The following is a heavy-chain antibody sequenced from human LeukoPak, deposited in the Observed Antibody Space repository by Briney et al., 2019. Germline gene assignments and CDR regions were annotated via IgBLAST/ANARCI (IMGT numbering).Heavy chain of an antibody. J-gene: IGHJ4*02. CDR1: GFTVSGTY. CDR2: LYSGGTT. V-gene: IGHV3-66*02. CDR3: ARDSNYDY. D-gene: IGHD6-13*01. Sequence: GGSLRLSCAASGFTVSGTYMSWVGQAPGKGLEWVSVLYSGGTTYYADSVKGRFTISRDNSKNTLYLQMNSLRAEDTAVYYCARDSNYDYWGQGTLVTVSS.